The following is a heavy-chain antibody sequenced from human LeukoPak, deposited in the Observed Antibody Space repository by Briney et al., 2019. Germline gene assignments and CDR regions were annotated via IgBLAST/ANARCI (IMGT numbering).Heavy chain of an antibody. D-gene: IGHD3-9*01. CDR1: GYTFTSYA. Sequence: GASVKVSCKASGYTFTSYAISWVRQAPGQGLEWMGWISAYNGNANYAQKFQGRVTMTKDTSTSTAYMELRSLRSDDPAVYYLGRNFNFREKYNWFGPWGQGTLVTVSS. V-gene: IGHV1-18*01. CDR3: GRNFNFREKYNWFGP. CDR2: ISAYNGNA. J-gene: IGHJ5*02.